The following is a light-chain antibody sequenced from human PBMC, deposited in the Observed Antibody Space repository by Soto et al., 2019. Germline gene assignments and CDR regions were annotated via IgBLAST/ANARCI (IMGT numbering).Light chain of an antibody. J-gene: IGKJ1*01. CDR2: KAS. CDR3: QHYHSYPWT. CDR1: QSISSW. Sequence: DIQLTQSPVSLSASVGERVTITCRASQSISSWLAWYQQKSGKAPNLLIYKASNLQTGVPSRFSGSGSGTEFTLTIRGLQTEDFATYYCQHYHSYPWTFGQGTKVEI. V-gene: IGKV1-5*03.